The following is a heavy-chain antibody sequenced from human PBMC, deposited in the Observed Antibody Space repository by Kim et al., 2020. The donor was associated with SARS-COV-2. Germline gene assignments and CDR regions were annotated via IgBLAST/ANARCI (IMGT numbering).Heavy chain of an antibody. D-gene: IGHD2-15*01. V-gene: IGHV4-59*01. J-gene: IGHJ6*02. Sequence: LTSRVTISVDTSKNQFSLKLSSVTAADTAVYYCARDYCSGGSCSSSGMDVWGQGTTVTVSS. CDR3: ARDYCSGGSCSSSGMDV.